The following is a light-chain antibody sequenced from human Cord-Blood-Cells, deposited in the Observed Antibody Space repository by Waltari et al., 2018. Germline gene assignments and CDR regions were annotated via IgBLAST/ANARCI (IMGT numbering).Light chain of an antibody. CDR3: QQSYTTPYT. J-gene: IGKJ2*01. Sequence: DIHMTQSPSSLSASVGDRVRITCRARQSISSCLNWYQQKPGKAPKLLFYAATSLQSGVPSRFRGSGSGTDFTLIMSRLQAEDFTTYYCQQSYTTPYTSGQGTKLEI. CDR2: AAT. V-gene: IGKV1-39*01. CDR1: QSISSC.